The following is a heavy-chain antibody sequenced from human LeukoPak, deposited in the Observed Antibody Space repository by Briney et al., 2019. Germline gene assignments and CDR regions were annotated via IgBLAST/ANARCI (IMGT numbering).Heavy chain of an antibody. V-gene: IGHV1-69*01. CDR2: IIPIFGTA. CDR1: GGTFSSYA. D-gene: IGHD5-18*01. J-gene: IGHJ4*02. CDR3: ARAGGEDTAMGIWAFDY. Sequence: SVKVSCKASGGTFSSYAISWVRQAPGQGLEWMGGIIPIFGTASYAQKFQGRVTITADESTSTAYMELSSLRSEDTAVYYCARAGGEDTAMGIWAFDYWGQGTLVTVSS.